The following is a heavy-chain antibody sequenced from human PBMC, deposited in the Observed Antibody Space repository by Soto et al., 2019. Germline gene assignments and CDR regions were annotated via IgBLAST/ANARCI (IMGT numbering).Heavy chain of an antibody. V-gene: IGHV1-18*01. J-gene: IGHJ4*01. CDR2: ISAYNGNT. Sequence: ASVKVSCKASGYTFTSYGISWVRQAPGQGLECMGWISAYNGNTNYAHKLHGRFTMTTDTXTRTAYMELRRLRSPDTAVYSCATHSRAFDYWGK. CDR3: ATHSRAFDY. CDR1: GYTFTSYG.